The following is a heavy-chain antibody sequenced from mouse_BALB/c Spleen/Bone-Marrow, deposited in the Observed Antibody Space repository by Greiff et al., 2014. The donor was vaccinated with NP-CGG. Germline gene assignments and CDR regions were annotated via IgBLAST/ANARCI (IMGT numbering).Heavy chain of an antibody. CDR2: IHPNSGNT. CDR1: GYTFTSSW. CDR3: ASGGYGNYYFDY. Sequence: QVQLQQSGSVLVRPGASVKLSCKASGYTFTSSWMHWAKQRPGQGLEWIGEIHPNSGNTNYNEKFKGKATLTVDTSSSTAYVDLSSLTSEDSAVYYCASGGYGNYYFDYWGQGTTLTVSS. J-gene: IGHJ2*01. V-gene: IGHV1S130*01. D-gene: IGHD2-1*01.